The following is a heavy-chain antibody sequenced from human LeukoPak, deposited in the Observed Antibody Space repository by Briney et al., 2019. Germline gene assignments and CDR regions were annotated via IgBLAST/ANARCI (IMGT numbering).Heavy chain of an antibody. J-gene: IGHJ4*02. D-gene: IGHD5-24*01. CDR3: ARERGWPLHYFDY. V-gene: IGHV3-7*04. CDR2: IKQDGSEK. Sequence: GGSLRLSCAASGFTFRSYWMSWVRQAPGKGLEWVANIKQDGSEKYYVDSVKGRFTISRDNAENSLYLQMNSLRAEDTAVYCCARERGWPLHYFDYWGQGTLVTVSS. CDR1: GFTFRSYW.